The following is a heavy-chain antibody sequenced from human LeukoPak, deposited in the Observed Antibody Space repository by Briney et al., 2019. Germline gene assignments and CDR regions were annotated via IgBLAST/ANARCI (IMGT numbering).Heavy chain of an antibody. Sequence: PSETLSLTCTVSGGSVSSYYWSWIRQPPGKGLEWIGYIYYSGSTNYNPSLKSRVTISVDTSKNQFSLKLSSVTAADTAVYYCARDNWNYGSSMDVWGQGTTVTVSS. J-gene: IGHJ6*02. CDR3: ARDNWNYGSSMDV. V-gene: IGHV4-59*02. CDR1: GGSVSSYY. D-gene: IGHD1-7*01. CDR2: IYYSGST.